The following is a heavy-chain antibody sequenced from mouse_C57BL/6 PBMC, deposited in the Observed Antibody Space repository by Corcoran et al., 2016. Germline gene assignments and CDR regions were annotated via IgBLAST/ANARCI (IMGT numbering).Heavy chain of an antibody. Sequence: QVQLQQSGAELVKPGASVKISCKASGYAFSSYWMNWVKQRPGKGLEWIGQIYPGDGDTNYNGKFKGKATLTADKSSSTAYMQLSSLTSEDSAVYFCARRYDGSSYNYAMDYWGQGTSVTVSS. D-gene: IGHD1-1*01. V-gene: IGHV1-80*01. CDR1: GYAFSSYW. J-gene: IGHJ4*01. CDR2: IYPGDGDT. CDR3: ARRYDGSSYNYAMDY.